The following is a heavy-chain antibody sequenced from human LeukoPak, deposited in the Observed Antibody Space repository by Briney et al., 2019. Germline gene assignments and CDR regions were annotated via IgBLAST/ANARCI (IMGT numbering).Heavy chain of an antibody. D-gene: IGHD2-15*01. CDR1: GFTLSFYW. CDR3: AKNVVVKRYIDF. CDR2: ISGGGRTT. Sequence: GGSLRLSCAASGFTLSFYWMSWVRQAPGKGLQWVAVISGGGRTTEYADFVKGRFTISRDNSKNTLSLQMNSLTVEDTAIYFCAKNVVVKRYIDFWGQGTLVTVSS. V-gene: IGHV3-23*01. J-gene: IGHJ4*02.